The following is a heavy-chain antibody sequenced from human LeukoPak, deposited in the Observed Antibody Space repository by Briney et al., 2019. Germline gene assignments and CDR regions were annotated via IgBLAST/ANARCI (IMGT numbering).Heavy chain of an antibody. V-gene: IGHV1-8*01. Sequence: GASVKDSCMASRYTFTSYVINWVRPATGQGVAWMGWMNPNSGNTGPAQKLQGRVTMTRDTSIRTAYIEPSSLTSEDTAVYYFARGYSWSGYCYDGIDVGGQGTGLSVS. CDR3: ARGYSWSGYCYDGIDV. J-gene: IGHJ6*02. CDR2: MNPNSGNT. CDR1: RYTFTSYV. D-gene: IGHD1-20*01.